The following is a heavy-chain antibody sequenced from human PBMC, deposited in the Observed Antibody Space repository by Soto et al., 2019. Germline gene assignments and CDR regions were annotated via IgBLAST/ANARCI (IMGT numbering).Heavy chain of an antibody. Sequence: GGSLRLSCAASGFTVSTYWMSWVRQAPGKGLEWVANIKEDGSEKYYMDSVEGRFTISRDNAKNSLYLQMTSLRAEDTALYYCARGWGYFDSSGFPYLYAMDVWGQGTTVTVSS. D-gene: IGHD3-22*01. CDR1: GFTVSTYW. V-gene: IGHV3-7*01. CDR3: ARGWGYFDSSGFPYLYAMDV. CDR2: IKEDGSEK. J-gene: IGHJ6*02.